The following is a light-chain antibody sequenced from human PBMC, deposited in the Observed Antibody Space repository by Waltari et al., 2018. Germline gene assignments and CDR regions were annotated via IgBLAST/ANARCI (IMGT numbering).Light chain of an antibody. CDR1: QSISSN. V-gene: IGKV3-11*01. CDR2: DAS. CDR3: QHRATWPPLT. Sequence: EIVLTQSPATLSLSPGERATLSCRASQSISSNLAWYQQKPDQAPRLLIYDASTRATGIPARFSGGGSGTDFTLTISSLEPEDFAVYYCQHRATWPPLTFGGGTKVEIK. J-gene: IGKJ4*01.